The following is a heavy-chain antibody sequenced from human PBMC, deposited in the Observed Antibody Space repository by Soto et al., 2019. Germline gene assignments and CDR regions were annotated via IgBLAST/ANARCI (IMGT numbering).Heavy chain of an antibody. D-gene: IGHD3-9*01. V-gene: IGHV1-18*01. CDR3: ARASFYYDILTGFYYGMDV. CDR2: ISAYNGNT. J-gene: IGHJ6*02. Sequence: QVQLVQSGAEVKKPGASVKVSCKASGYTSTSYGIGWVRQAPGQGLEWMGWISAYNGNTNYAQKLQGRVTMTTDTSTSTAYMELRSLRSDDTAVYYCARASFYYDILTGFYYGMDVWGQGTTVTVSS. CDR1: GYTSTSYG.